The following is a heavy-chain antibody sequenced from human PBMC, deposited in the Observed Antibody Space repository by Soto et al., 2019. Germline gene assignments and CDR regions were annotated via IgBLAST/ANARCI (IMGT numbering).Heavy chain of an antibody. CDR2: IYYSGST. Sequence: SETLYRTCTVSVGSISSSSYYWGWILQPPGKGPEWIGSIYYSGSTYYNPSLKSRVTISVDTSKNQFSLKLSSVTAADTAVYYCASLAQGLRYFDWLLLGFDYWAQGTLVTISS. J-gene: IGHJ4*02. CDR1: VGSISSSSYY. V-gene: IGHV4-39*01. D-gene: IGHD3-9*01. CDR3: ASLAQGLRYFDWLLLGFDY.